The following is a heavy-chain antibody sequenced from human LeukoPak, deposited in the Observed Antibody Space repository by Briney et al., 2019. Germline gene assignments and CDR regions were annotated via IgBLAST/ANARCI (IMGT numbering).Heavy chain of an antibody. CDR3: ARYQVGPNALVVVIDY. Sequence: GESLKISCKGSGYSFTSYWIGWVRQMPGKGLEWMGIIYPGDSDTRYSPSFQGQVTISADKSISTAYLQWSSLKASDTAMYYCARYQVGPNALVVVIDYWGQGTLVTVSS. J-gene: IGHJ4*02. CDR2: IYPGDSDT. D-gene: IGHD3-22*01. V-gene: IGHV5-51*01. CDR1: GYSFTSYW.